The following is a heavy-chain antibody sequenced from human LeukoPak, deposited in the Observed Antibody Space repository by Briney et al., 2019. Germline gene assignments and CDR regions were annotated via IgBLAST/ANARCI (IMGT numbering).Heavy chain of an antibody. CDR3: ARVTPRYDILTGYGHYYGMDV. V-gene: IGHV4-59*01. Sequence: SETLSLTCTVSGGSISSYYWSWIRQPPGKGLEWIGYIYYSGSTNYNPSLKSRVTISVDTSKNQFSLKLSSVTAADTAVYYCARVTPRYDILTGYGHYYGMDVWGQGTTVTVSS. CDR1: GGSISSYY. CDR2: IYYSGST. J-gene: IGHJ6*02. D-gene: IGHD3-9*01.